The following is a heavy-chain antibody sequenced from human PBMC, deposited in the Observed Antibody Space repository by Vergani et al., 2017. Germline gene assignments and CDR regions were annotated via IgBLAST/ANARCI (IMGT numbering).Heavy chain of an antibody. D-gene: IGHD7-27*01. V-gene: IGHV4-4*07. CDR1: GGSISSYY. CDR3: ARATGDLGPRNWFDP. J-gene: IGHJ5*02. CDR2: IYTSGST. Sequence: QVQLQESGPGLVKPSQTLSLTCTVSGGSISSYYWSWIRQPAGKGLEWIGRIYTSGSTNYNPSLKSRVTMSVDTSKNQFSLKLSSVTDADTAVYYCARATGDLGPRNWFDPWGQGTLVTVSS.